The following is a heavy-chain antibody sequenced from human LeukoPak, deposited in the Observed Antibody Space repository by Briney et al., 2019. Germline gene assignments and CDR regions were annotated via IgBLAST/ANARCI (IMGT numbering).Heavy chain of an antibody. CDR2: IYYSGST. V-gene: IGHV4-31*11. CDR1: GGSFSGYY. Sequence: PSETLSLTCAVYGGSFSGYYWSWIRQHPGKGLEWIGYIYYSGSTYCNPSLKSRVTISVDTSKNQFSLKLSSVTAADTAVYYCARELSGSQTFDYWGQGTLVTVSS. D-gene: IGHD3-10*01. J-gene: IGHJ4*02. CDR3: ARELSGSQTFDY.